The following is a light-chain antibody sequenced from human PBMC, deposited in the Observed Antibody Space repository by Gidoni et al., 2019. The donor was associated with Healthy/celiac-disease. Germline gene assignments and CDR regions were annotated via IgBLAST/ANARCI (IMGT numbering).Light chain of an antibody. J-gene: IGKJ1*01. Sequence: EIVLTQSPGTLSLSPGERATLSCRASQSVSSSYLAWYQQKPGQAPRLLIYGASSRAAGIPDRFSGSGSGTDFTLTISRLDPEDCAVYYCQQYGSSPLTFGQGTKVEIK. CDR1: QSVSSSY. CDR2: GAS. V-gene: IGKV3-20*01. CDR3: QQYGSSPLT.